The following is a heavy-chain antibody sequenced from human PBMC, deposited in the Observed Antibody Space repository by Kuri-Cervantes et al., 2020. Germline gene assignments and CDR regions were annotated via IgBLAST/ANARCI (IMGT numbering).Heavy chain of an antibody. J-gene: IGHJ4*02. D-gene: IGHD3-16*01. CDR2: IYSGSST. CDR1: GFTFSDYY. Sequence: GESLKISCAASGFTFSDYYMSWIRQAPGKGLEWVSNIYSGSSTYYSDSVKGRFTISRHNSKNTLYLQMNSLRPEDTAIYYCAKDFYSYNNRNYWGRIDFWGQGTPVTVSS. V-gene: IGHV3-53*04. CDR3: AKDFYSYNNRNYWGRIDF.